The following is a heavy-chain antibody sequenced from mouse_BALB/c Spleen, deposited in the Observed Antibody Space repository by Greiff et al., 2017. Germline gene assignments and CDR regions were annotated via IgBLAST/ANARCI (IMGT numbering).Heavy chain of an antibody. CDR3: AFYYDYDWAMDY. D-gene: IGHD2-4*01. J-gene: IGHJ4*01. Sequence: VHVKQSGAELVKPGASVKLSCTASGFNIKDTYMHWVKQRPEQGLEWIGRIDPANGNTKYDPKFQGKATITADTSSNTAYLQLSSLTSEDTAVYYCAFYYDYDWAMDYWGQGTSVTVSS. CDR1: GFNIKDTY. V-gene: IGHV14-3*02. CDR2: IDPANGNT.